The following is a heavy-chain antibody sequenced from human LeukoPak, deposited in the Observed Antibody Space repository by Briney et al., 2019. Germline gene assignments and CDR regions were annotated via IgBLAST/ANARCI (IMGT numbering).Heavy chain of an antibody. CDR3: ARRPGWFDP. V-gene: IGHV4-61*05. J-gene: IGHJ5*02. CDR2: IYYSGST. Sequence: KSSETLSLTCIVSGDSISSTSYYWSWIRQPPGKGLEWIGYIYYSGSTNYNPSLKSRVTISVDTSKNQFSLKLSSVTAADTAVYYCARRPGWFDPWGQGTLVTVSS. CDR1: GDSISSTSYY.